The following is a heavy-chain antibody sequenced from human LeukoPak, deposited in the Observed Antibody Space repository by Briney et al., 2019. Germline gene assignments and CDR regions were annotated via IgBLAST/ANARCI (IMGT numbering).Heavy chain of an antibody. CDR1: GGSISSGG. CDR3: ARAVFDYYDSSGYEDAFDI. Sequence: PSETLSLTCTVSGGSISSGGSYWSWVRQAPGKGLEWVANIKQDGSEKYYVDSVKGRFTISRDNAKNSLYLQMNSLRAEDTAVYYCARAVFDYYDSSGYEDAFDIWGQGTMVTVSS. D-gene: IGHD3-22*01. J-gene: IGHJ3*02. CDR2: IKQDGSEK. V-gene: IGHV3-7*01.